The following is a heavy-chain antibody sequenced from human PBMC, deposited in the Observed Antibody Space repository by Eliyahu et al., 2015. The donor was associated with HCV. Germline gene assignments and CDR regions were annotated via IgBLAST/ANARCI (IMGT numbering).Heavy chain of an antibody. CDR2: INYSGGT. J-gene: IGHJ3*02. CDR3: ARGFYGFSFDAFDI. V-gene: IGHV4-31*03. CDR1: GGSVSNSAYY. Sequence: QVQLQESGPGLVKTSQTLSLTCTVSGGSVSNSAYYWSWIRQLPGKGLEWLGYINYSGGTFYNPSLESRLTMSVDTSKNQFSLRLTSVTDADTAAYYCARGFYGFSFDAFDIWGQATVVTVSS. D-gene: IGHD3-3*01.